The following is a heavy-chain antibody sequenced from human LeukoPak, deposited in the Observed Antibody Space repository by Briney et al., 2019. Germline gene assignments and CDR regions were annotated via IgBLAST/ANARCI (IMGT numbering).Heavy chain of an antibody. V-gene: IGHV1-8*01. CDR1: GYTFTNYD. J-gene: IGHJ4*02. D-gene: IGHD3-10*01. CDR3: ARGSRSGDY. Sequence: GASVKVSCKTSGYTFTNYDFNRVRQATGQGLEWMGWMNPNSGNTGYAQKFQGRVTMTRNISTSTAYMELSSLRSEDTAVYHCARGSRSGDYWGQGTQVTVSS. CDR2: MNPNSGNT.